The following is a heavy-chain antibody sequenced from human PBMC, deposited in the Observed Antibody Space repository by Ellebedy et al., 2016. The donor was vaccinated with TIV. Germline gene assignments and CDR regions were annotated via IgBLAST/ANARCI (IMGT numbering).Heavy chain of an antibody. J-gene: IGHJ4*02. CDR2: IFFTGST. V-gene: IGHV4-61*01. Sequence: MPSETLSLTCTVSGGPVPSASSYWSWIRQPPGKEMEWIGYIFFTGSTPYHASLKSRVTISVDTSKNQFSLKLNSVTAADTAVYYCARVGVAAGLYFDYWGQGTLVTVSS. CDR1: GGPVPSASSY. D-gene: IGHD3-3*01. CDR3: ARVGVAAGLYFDY.